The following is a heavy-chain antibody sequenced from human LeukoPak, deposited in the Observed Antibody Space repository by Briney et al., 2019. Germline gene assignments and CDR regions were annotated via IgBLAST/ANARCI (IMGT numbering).Heavy chain of an antibody. Sequence: PRGSLRLSCAASGFTFSSYWMSWVRQAPGKGLEWVANIKQDGSEKYYVDSVKGRFTISRDNAKNSLYLQMNSLRAEDTAVYYCASIAMIRGLRSYGMDVWGQGTTVTVSS. CDR2: IKQDGSEK. CDR3: ASIAMIRGLRSYGMDV. J-gene: IGHJ6*02. D-gene: IGHD3-10*01. CDR1: GFTFSSYW. V-gene: IGHV3-7*03.